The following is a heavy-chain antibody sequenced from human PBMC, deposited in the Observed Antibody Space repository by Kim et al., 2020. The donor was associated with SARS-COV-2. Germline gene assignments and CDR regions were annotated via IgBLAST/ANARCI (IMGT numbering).Heavy chain of an antibody. CDR3: SSQEVAY. CDR1: GITFSSSY. Sequence: GGSLRLSCSASGITFSSSYMHWVRQAPGKGLMWVSMISEDGSRTFYADSVKGRFTISRDNAKNTLYLQMNGLRVEDTAEYYSSSQEVAYWGQGTLVTVSS. CDR2: ISEDGSRT. V-gene: IGHV3-74*01. D-gene: IGHD6-6*01. J-gene: IGHJ4*02.